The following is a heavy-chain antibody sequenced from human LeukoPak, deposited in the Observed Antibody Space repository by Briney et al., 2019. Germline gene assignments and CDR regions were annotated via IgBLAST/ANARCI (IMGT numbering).Heavy chain of an antibody. CDR3: ARRRTTGTTGYFDY. Sequence: PSETLSLTCTISRGSISTYYWSWIRQPPGKGLEWIGYISTDGSTNYNPSLKSRVTISVDTSKNQFSLNLSSVTAADTAVYYCARRRTTGTTGYFDYWGQGTLVTVSS. J-gene: IGHJ4*02. CDR1: RGSISTYY. V-gene: IGHV4-4*09. CDR2: ISTDGST. D-gene: IGHD1-1*01.